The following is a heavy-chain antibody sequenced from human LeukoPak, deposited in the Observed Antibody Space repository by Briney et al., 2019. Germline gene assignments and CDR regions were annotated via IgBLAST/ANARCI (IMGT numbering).Heavy chain of an antibody. D-gene: IGHD6-13*01. CDR1: GYTFTSYY. CDR3: ARDLIAAAGTPVDYYYGMDV. J-gene: IGHJ6*02. V-gene: IGHV1-46*01. CDR2: INPSGGST. Sequence: ASVKVSCKASGYTFTSYYMHWVRQAPGQGLEWMGIINPSGGSTSYAQKFQGRVTMTRDTSTSTVYMGLSSLRSEDTAVYYCARDLIAAAGTPVDYYYGMDVWGQGTTVTVSS.